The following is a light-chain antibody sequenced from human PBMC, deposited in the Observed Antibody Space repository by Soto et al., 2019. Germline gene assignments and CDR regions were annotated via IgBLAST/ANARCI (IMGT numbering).Light chain of an antibody. CDR1: SRDVDAYDF. CDR3: CAFAGSFYV. CDR2: EVS. V-gene: IGLV2-11*01. J-gene: IGLJ1*01. Sequence: QSALTQPRSVSGSPGQSVAISCTGTSRDVDAYDFVSWYQHHPGKATKLIISEVSRRPSGVSHRFSGSKSGNTASLTISGLQAEDEAEYFCCAFAGSFYVFGTGTKLTVL.